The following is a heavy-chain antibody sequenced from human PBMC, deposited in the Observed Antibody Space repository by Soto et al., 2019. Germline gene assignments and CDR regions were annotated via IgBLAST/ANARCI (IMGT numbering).Heavy chain of an antibody. CDR2: ISGTGGST. Sequence: GGSLRLSCAASGFTFSSYAMSWVRQAPGKGLEWVSTISGTGGSTYYTDSVKGRFTISRDNSKNTLYLQMNGLRAEDTALYYCAKDSYGAYVPFDPWGQGTLVPVSS. V-gene: IGHV3-23*01. CDR3: AKDSYGAYVPFDP. J-gene: IGHJ5*02. D-gene: IGHD4-17*01. CDR1: GFTFSSYA.